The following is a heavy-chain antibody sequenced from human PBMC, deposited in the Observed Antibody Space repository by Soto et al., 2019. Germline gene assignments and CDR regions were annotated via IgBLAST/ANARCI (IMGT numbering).Heavy chain of an antibody. CDR1: GFTFSSYA. CDR3: ARGRDYPWVGYYYYGMDV. CDR2: ISYDGSNK. V-gene: IGHV3-30-3*01. Sequence: RLSCAASGFTFSSYAMHWVRQAPGKGLEWVAVISYDGSNKYYADSVKGRFTISRDNSKNTLYLQMNSLRAEDTAVYYCARGRDYPWVGYYYYGMDVWGQGTTVTVSS. D-gene: IGHD4-17*01. J-gene: IGHJ6*02.